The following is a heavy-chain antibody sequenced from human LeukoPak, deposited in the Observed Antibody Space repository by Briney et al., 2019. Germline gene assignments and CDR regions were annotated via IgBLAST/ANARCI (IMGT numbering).Heavy chain of an antibody. CDR2: MNPKSGDT. J-gene: IGHJ4*02. Sequence: GASVKVSCKASASTFRSYDINWVRQATGQGLEWMGWMNPKSGDTGYTQRFQGRVTMTRDTSINTAYKELSSLSSEDTAVYYCARGPYGTGSHFDFWGQGTLVTVSS. CDR3: ARGPYGTGSHFDF. CDR1: ASTFRSYD. D-gene: IGHD3-10*01. V-gene: IGHV1-8*02.